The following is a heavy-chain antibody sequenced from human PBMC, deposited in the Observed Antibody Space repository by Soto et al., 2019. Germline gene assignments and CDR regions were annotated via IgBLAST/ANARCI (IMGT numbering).Heavy chain of an antibody. CDR1: SGSISSSNW. J-gene: IGHJ4*02. Sequence: SETLSLTCAVSSGSISSSNWWSWVRQPPGKGLEWIGEIYHSGSTNYNPSLKSRVTISVDKSKNQFSLKLSSVTAADTAVYYCARGAGYSSGPYYFDYWGQGTLVTVSS. CDR3: ARGAGYSSGPYYFDY. V-gene: IGHV4-4*02. CDR2: IYHSGST. D-gene: IGHD6-19*01.